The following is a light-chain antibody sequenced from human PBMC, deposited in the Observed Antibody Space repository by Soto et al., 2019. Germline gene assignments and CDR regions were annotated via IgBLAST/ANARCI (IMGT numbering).Light chain of an antibody. V-gene: IGKV3D-20*01. J-gene: IGKJ4*01. CDR1: QSVSSSY. CDR3: QQYGSSLT. Sequence: EIVLTQSPATLSLSPGERATLSCGASQSVSSSYLAWYQQTPGLAPRLLIYDASSRATGIPDRFGGSGSGTDFTLTISRLEPEDFAVYYCQQYGSSLTLGGGTKVDIK. CDR2: DAS.